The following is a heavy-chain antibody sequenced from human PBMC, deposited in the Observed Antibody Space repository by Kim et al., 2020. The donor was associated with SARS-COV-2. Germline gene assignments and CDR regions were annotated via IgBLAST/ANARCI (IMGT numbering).Heavy chain of an antibody. J-gene: IGHJ4*02. Sequence: YYNPSLKSRVTISVDTYRNQFSLKLNSVTAADTAVYYCARKQKAGKSPFDYWGQGTLVTVAS. CDR3: ARKQKAGKSPFDY. V-gene: IGHV4-39*07. D-gene: IGHD6-13*01.